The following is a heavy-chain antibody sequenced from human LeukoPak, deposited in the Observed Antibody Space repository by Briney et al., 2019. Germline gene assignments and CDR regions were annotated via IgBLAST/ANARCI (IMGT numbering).Heavy chain of an antibody. Sequence: SETLSLTCTVSGFSISSGYYWGWIRQPPGKGLEWIGYIYYSGSTNYNPSLKSRVTISVDTSKNQFSLKLSSVTAADTAVYYCARAKITMVRGAADAFDIWGQGTMVTVSS. J-gene: IGHJ3*02. D-gene: IGHD3-10*01. CDR3: ARAKITMVRGAADAFDI. CDR2: IYYSGST. V-gene: IGHV4-61*01. CDR1: GFSISSGYY.